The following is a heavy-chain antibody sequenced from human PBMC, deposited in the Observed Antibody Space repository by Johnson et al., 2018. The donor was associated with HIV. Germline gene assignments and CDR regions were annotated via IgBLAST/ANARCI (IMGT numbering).Heavy chain of an antibody. CDR1: GFTFSNYA. D-gene: IGHD6-13*01. CDR3: AKAYYSSPNLGAFDI. Sequence: VQLVESGGGVVQPGRSLRVSCAASGFTFSNYAMHWVRQPPGKGLEWVAIIWYDGSSKYYADSVKGRFTISRDNSRNTLYLQMNSLRAEDTAVYYCAKAYYSSPNLGAFDIWGQGTMVTVSS. J-gene: IGHJ3*02. CDR2: IWYDGSSK. V-gene: IGHV3-33*06.